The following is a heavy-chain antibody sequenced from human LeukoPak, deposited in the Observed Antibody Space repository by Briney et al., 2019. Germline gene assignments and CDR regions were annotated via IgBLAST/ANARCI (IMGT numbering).Heavy chain of an antibody. CDR2: INHSGST. D-gene: IGHD6-19*01. CDR3: ATLTGSGGWYGFDY. Sequence: SETLSLTCAVYGGSFSGYYWSWIRQPPGKGLEWIGEINHSGSTNYNPSLKSRVTISVDTSKNQFSLKLSSVTAADTAVYYCATLTGSGGWYGFDYWGQGTLVTVSS. CDR1: GGSFSGYY. J-gene: IGHJ4*02. V-gene: IGHV4-34*01.